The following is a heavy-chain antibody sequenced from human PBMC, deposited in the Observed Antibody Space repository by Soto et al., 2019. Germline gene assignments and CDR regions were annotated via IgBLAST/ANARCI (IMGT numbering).Heavy chain of an antibody. D-gene: IGHD3-16*01. V-gene: IGHV3-30*03. J-gene: IGHJ2*01. CDR2: ISYDGKQT. Sequence: GGSLRLSCGAPGVTFKDYGMHWVRQAPGKGLEWVAVISYDGKQTYYADSVKGRFTISKDKSKRTMFLQMNSLRVDDTAVYYCARDGWGSNWYFDLWGRGTLVTVSS. CDR3: ARDGWGSNWYFDL. CDR1: GVTFKDYG.